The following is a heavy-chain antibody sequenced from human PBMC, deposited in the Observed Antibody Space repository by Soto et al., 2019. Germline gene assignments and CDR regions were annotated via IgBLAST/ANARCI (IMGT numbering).Heavy chain of an antibody. Sequence: EVQLVESGGGLVQPGGALRLSCAVSGFTVDSNYMNWVRQAPGKGLEWVSVIYAGGSRYYAHSVKGRFTISRDISKSTVYLEMNSLRVENTAVYYCATDPTSDCRGGSCNSGNNWGQGTLVTVSS. V-gene: IGHV3-66*01. CDR2: IYAGGSR. CDR1: GFTVDSNY. D-gene: IGHD2-15*01. CDR3: ATDPTSDCRGGSCNSGNN. J-gene: IGHJ4*02.